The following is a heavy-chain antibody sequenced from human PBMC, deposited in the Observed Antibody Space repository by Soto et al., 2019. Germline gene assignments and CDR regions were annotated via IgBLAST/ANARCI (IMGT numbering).Heavy chain of an antibody. CDR2: ISSDGNNK. CDR3: ARDRIGTSDY. J-gene: IGHJ4*02. Sequence: QVQLLESGGGVVQPGNSVRISCAASGLTFSSYAMHWVRQAPGKGLEWVSIISSDGNNKYYGDSVKGRFTISRDNSKNTLYLQMNSLRVEDTAVYYCARDRIGTSDYWGQGTLVAVSS. V-gene: IGHV3-30-3*01. D-gene: IGHD1-1*01. CDR1: GLTFSSYA.